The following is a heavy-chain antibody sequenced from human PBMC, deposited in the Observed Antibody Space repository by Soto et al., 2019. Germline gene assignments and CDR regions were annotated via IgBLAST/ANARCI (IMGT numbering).Heavy chain of an antibody. CDR2: INPSGGST. V-gene: IGHV1-46*01. D-gene: IGHD3-22*01. J-gene: IGHJ3*02. CDR3: AKDRNYDSSGYNDAFDI. Sequence: ASVKVSCKASGYTFTSYYMHWVRQAPGQGLEWMGIINPSGGSTSYAQKFQGRVTMTRDTSTSTVYMELSSLRAEDTAVYYCAKDRNYDSSGYNDAFDIWGQGTMVTVSS. CDR1: GYTFTSYY.